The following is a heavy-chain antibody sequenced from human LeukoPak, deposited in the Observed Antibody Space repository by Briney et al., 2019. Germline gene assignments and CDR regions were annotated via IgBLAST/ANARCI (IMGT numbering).Heavy chain of an antibody. CDR1: GGSISSSSYY. J-gene: IGHJ5*02. V-gene: IGHV4-39*07. D-gene: IGHD6-19*01. Sequence: TASATLSLTCTVSGGSISSSSYYWGWIRQPPGKGLEWIGSIYYSGSTNYNPSLNSRATMSVDKPKYQFSQKLRSVTAADTAVCYCAREIAVAGKGNCFYPWGQGTLVTVSS. CDR3: AREIAVAGKGNCFYP. CDR2: IYYSGST.